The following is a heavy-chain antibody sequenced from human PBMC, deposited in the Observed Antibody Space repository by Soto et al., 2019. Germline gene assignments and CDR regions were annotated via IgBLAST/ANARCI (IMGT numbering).Heavy chain of an antibody. CDR1: GYTFTGYY. D-gene: IGHD2-2*02. CDR2: INPNSGDT. V-gene: IGHV1-2*02. CDR3: ARAVAAAIAFYWFDP. Sequence: GASVKVSCKASGYTFTGYYVHWVRQAPGQGLEWMGWINPNSGDTYLAQRFQGRVTMNRDTSIGTAYMELRGLTSDDTAVYYCARAVAAAIAFYWFDPWGQGTLVTVSS. J-gene: IGHJ5*02.